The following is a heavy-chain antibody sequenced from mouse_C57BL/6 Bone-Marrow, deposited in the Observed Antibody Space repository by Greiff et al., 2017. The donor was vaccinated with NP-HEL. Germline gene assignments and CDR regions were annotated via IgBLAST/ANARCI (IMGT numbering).Heavy chain of an antibody. CDR2: INPNNGGT. CDR1: GYTFTDYN. J-gene: IGHJ1*03. CDR3: ARWRYYGSHWYFDV. D-gene: IGHD1-1*01. V-gene: IGHV1-22*01. Sequence: VQLKQSGPELVKPGASVKMSCKASGYTFTDYNMHWVKQSHGKSLEWIGYINPNNGGTSYNQKFKGKATLTVNKSSSTAYMELRSLTSEDSAVYYCARWRYYGSHWYFDVWGTGTTVTVSS.